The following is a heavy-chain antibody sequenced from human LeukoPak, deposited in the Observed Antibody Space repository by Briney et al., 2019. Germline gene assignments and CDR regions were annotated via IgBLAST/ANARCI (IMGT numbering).Heavy chain of an antibody. V-gene: IGHV1-69*13. D-gene: IGHD5-12*01. CDR1: GGTFSSYA. Sequence: SVKVSCKASGGTFSSYAISWVRQAPGQGLEWMGGIIPIFGTANYAQKFQGRVTITADESTSTAYMELRSLRSDDTAVYYCARDRGVDIVATITELDYWGQGTLVTVSS. J-gene: IGHJ4*02. CDR3: ARDRGVDIVATITELDY. CDR2: IIPIFGTA.